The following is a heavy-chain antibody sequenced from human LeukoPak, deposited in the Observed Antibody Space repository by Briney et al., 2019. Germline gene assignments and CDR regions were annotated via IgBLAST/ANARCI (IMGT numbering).Heavy chain of an antibody. V-gene: IGHV3-30*04. Sequence: EPGRSLRLSCAASGFTFSGYAMHWVRQAPGKGLESVAVISYDGNNKYYADSVKGRFTISRDNSKNTLYLQMNSLRAEDTALYYCAISSEHKYYYGSGSYLSYWGQGTLVTVSS. D-gene: IGHD3-10*01. CDR1: GFTFSGYA. CDR3: AISSEHKYYYGSGSYLSY. CDR2: ISYDGNNK. J-gene: IGHJ4*02.